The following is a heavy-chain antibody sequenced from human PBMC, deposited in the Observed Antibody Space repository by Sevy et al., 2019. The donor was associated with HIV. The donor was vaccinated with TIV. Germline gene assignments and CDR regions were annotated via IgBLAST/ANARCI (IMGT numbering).Heavy chain of an antibody. V-gene: IGHV3-21*01. Sequence: GGSLRLSCAASGFTFSSYSMNWVRQAPGKGLEWVSSISSSSSYIYYADSVKGRFTISRDNAKNSLYLQMNSLRAEDTAVYYCATGKVNYYDTSFARVWGQRTLVTASS. CDR2: ISSSSSYI. CDR1: GFTFSSYS. J-gene: IGHJ4*02. CDR3: ATGKVNYYDTSFARV. D-gene: IGHD3-22*01.